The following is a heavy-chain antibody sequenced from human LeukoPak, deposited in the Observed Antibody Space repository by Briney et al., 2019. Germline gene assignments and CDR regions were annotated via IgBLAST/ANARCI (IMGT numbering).Heavy chain of an antibody. V-gene: IGHV1-2*02. D-gene: IGHD2-15*01. Sequence: ASVKVSCKASGYTFTGYYTHRVRQAPGQGLEWMGWINPNSGGTNYAQKLQGRVTMTRDTSISTAYMELSRLRSDDTAVYYCARGPSYLGYCSGGSCQQRTRKYYFDYWGQGTLVTVSS. J-gene: IGHJ4*02. CDR2: INPNSGGT. CDR3: ARGPSYLGYCSGGSCQQRTRKYYFDY. CDR1: GYTFTGYY.